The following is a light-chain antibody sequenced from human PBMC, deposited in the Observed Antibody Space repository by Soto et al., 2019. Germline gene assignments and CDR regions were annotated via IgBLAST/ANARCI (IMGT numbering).Light chain of an antibody. Sequence: EIVMTQSPATLSVSPGERATLSCRASQSVSSNLAWYQQKPGQAPRLLIYGASTRATGIPARFSGSGSGTEFTLTISILQSEDFAVYYCQQYNNWPSLTFGGGTK. J-gene: IGKJ4*02. V-gene: IGKV3-15*01. CDR1: QSVSSN. CDR2: GAS. CDR3: QQYNNWPSLT.